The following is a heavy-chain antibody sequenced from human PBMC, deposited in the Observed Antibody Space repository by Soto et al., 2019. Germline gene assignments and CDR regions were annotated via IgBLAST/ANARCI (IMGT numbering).Heavy chain of an antibody. CDR3: ARVLVASSSGDTFDI. Sequence: ASVKVSCKASGGNFSSYAISWVRQAPGQGLEWMGGIIPIFGTANYAQKFQGRVTITADESTSTAYMELGSLRSEDTAVYYCARVLVASSSGDTFDIWGQGTMVTVSS. D-gene: IGHD2-2*01. V-gene: IGHV1-69*13. CDR2: IIPIFGTA. J-gene: IGHJ3*02. CDR1: GGNFSSYA.